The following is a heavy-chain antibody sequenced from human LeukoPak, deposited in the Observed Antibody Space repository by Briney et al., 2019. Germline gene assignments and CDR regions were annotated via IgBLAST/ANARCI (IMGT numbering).Heavy chain of an antibody. J-gene: IGHJ4*02. CDR1: GYTFTSYG. V-gene: IGHV1-18*01. D-gene: IGHD2-15*01. CDR2: ISAYNGNT. CDR3: ARSLGDYCSGGSCFIDY. Sequence: ASVKVSCKASGYTFTSYGISWVRQAPGQGLEWMGWISAYNGNTNYAQKLQGRVTMTTDTSTSTAYMELRSLRSDDTAVYYCARSLGDYCSGGSCFIDYWGQGTLVTVSS.